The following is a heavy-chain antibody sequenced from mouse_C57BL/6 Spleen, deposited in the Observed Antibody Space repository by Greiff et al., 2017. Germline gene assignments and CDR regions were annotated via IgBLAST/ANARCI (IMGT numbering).Heavy chain of an antibody. CDR1: GFNIKDYY. D-gene: IGHD1-1*01. V-gene: IGHV14-2*01. Sequence: VQLQQSGAELVKPGASVKLSCTASGFNIKDYYMPWVKQRTEQGLEWIGRIDPEDGETKYAPKFQGKATITADTYSHTAYLQLSSLTSEDTAVYYCARRNYGSSLDYWGQGNTLTVSS. CDR3: ARRNYGSSLDY. CDR2: IDPEDGET. J-gene: IGHJ2*01.